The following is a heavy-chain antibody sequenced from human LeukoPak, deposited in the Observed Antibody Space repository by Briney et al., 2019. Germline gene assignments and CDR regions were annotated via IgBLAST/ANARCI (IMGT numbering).Heavy chain of an antibody. V-gene: IGHV4-59*01. CDR1: GGSISSYY. CDR2: IYYSGST. J-gene: IGHJ4*02. D-gene: IGHD5-18*01. CDR3: ATLYSYGRRTRDY. Sequence: KTSETLSLTCTVSGGSISSYYWSWIRQPPGKGLEWIGYIYYSGSTNNNPSLKSRVTISVDTSKNQFSLKLSSVTAADTAVYYCATLYSYGRRTRDYWGQGTLVTVSS.